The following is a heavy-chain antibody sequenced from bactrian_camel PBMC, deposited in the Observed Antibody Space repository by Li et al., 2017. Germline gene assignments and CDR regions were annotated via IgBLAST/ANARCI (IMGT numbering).Heavy chain of an antibody. CDR2: IDSDGRT. D-gene: IGHD2*01. Sequence: HVQLVESGGGSVQAGGSLTLSCAASGYTFADYCVAWLRQAPGKEREGVASIDSDGRTDYADSVKGRFTISKDSAKNTLYLQMNDLKPEDTATYICAAGAVSGSYCGAYNYWGQGTQVTVS. J-gene: IGHJ4*01. CDR3: AAGAVSGSYCGAYNY. V-gene: IGHV3S55*01. CDR1: GYTFADYC.